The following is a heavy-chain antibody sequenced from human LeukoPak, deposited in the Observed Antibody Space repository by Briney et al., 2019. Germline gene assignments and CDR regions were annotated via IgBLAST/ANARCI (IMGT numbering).Heavy chain of an antibody. CDR1: GVSINTCCYY. CDR3: ARGRSYGFDFDS. J-gene: IGHJ4*02. V-gene: IGHV4-61*01. Sequence: SETLSLTCDVSGVSINTCCYYWTWIRQPPGKGLEWIGYKYYSGSTRYNSSLRSRLTISSDTSKNQFSLRLTSVTAADTAVYYCARGRSYGFDFDSWGPGTLVIVSS. CDR2: KYYSGST. D-gene: IGHD5-18*01.